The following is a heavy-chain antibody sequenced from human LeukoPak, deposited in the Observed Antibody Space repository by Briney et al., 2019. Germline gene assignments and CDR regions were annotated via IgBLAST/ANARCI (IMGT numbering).Heavy chain of an antibody. J-gene: IGHJ5*02. Sequence: SETLSLTCTVSGGSISSSSYYWGWIRQPPGKGLEWIGSIYYSGSTYYNPSLKSRVTISVDTSKNQFSLKLSSVTAADTAVYYCLRTSRVWFDPWGQGTLVTVSS. CDR2: IYYSGST. CDR3: LRTSRVWFDP. CDR1: GGSISSSSYY. V-gene: IGHV4-39*07.